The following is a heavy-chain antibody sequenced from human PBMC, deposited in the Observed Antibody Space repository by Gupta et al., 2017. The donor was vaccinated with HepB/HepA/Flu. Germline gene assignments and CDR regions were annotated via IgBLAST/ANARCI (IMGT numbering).Heavy chain of an antibody. V-gene: IGHV3-21*01. J-gene: IGHJ6*03. Sequence: EVQLVESGGGLVKPGGSLRLSCAASGFTFSSYSMNWVRQAPGKGLEWVSSISSSSSYIYYADSVKGRFTISRDNAKNSLYLQMNSLRAEDTAVYYCARAQGPMVRGVNPYYMDVWGKGTTVTVSS. CDR2: ISSSSSYI. CDR3: ARAQGPMVRGVNPYYMDV. D-gene: IGHD3-10*01. CDR1: GFTFSSYS.